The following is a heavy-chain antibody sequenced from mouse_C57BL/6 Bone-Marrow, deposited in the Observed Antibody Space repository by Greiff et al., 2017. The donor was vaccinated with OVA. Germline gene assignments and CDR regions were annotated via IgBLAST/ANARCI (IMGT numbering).Heavy chain of an antibody. V-gene: IGHV1-81*01. CDR3: ERRQLTGNNYVDD. Sequence: QVQLQQSGAELARPGASVKLSCKASGYTFTSYGISWVQQRTGQGLEWIGEIYPRSGTTYYNEKFKGQATLTADKSSSTAYMELRSLTSEDSAVYLCERRQLTGNNYVDDWGQGTTLTVSS. D-gene: IGHD4-1*01. J-gene: IGHJ2*01. CDR2: IYPRSGTT. CDR1: GYTFTSYG.